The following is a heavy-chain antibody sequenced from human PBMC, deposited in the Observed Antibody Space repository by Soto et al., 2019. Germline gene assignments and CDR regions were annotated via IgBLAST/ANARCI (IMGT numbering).Heavy chain of an antibody. CDR1: GGTLSSRA. V-gene: IGHV1-69*01. Sequence: QVQLVQSGPEVKKTGTAVKVSCKASGGTLSSRAISWVRQAPGQGLEWMGGIIPVFGRVNYAEKFQDRVTITADESTGTVYMELSSRRSEDTALYYCANSRGGTFLGYHGMDIWGQGTTVSVSS. CDR2: IIPVFGRV. D-gene: IGHD3-16*01. CDR3: ANSRGGTFLGYHGMDI. J-gene: IGHJ6*02.